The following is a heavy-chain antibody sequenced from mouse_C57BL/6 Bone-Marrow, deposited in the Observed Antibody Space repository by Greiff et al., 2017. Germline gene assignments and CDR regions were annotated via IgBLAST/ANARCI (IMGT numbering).Heavy chain of an antibody. Sequence: VQLQQSGAELVRPGASVKLSCTASGFNIKDDYMHWVKQRPEQGLEWIGWIDPENGDTEYASKFQGKATITADTSSNTAYLQSSSLTSEDTAVYYGTYTLYYYGSSPFAYWGQGTLVTVSA. CDR3: TYTLYYYGSSPFAY. J-gene: IGHJ3*01. D-gene: IGHD1-1*01. CDR1: GFNIKDDY. CDR2: IDPENGDT. V-gene: IGHV14-4*01.